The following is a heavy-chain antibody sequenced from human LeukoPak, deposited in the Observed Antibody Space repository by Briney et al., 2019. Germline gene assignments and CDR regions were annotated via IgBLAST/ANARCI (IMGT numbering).Heavy chain of an antibody. J-gene: IGHJ4*02. D-gene: IGHD6-19*01. Sequence: GRSLRLSCEVSGFTLSGYAMHWVRQAPGKGLEWVAVISNDGSNTNYAESVKGRFTISRDKSTNTLYLKMSSLRAEDTAVYYCARDSYAGYKSGWYQINYWGQGTLVTVSS. CDR3: ARDSYAGYKSGWYQINY. V-gene: IGHV3-30*04. CDR1: GFTLSGYA. CDR2: ISNDGSNT.